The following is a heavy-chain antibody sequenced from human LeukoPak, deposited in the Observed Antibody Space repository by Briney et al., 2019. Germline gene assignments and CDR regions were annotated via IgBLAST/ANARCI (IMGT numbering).Heavy chain of an antibody. CDR1: GFTFSSYW. D-gene: IGHD2-2*02. CDR2: IKQDGSEK. J-gene: IGHJ4*02. CDR3: AREPPFGPAAISFDY. V-gene: IGHV3-7*03. Sequence: RGGSLRLSCAASGFTFSSYWMSWVRQAPGKGLEWVANIKQDGSEKYYVDSVKGRFTISRDNAKNSLYLQMNSLRAEDTAVYYCAREPPFGPAAISFDYWGQGTLVTVSS.